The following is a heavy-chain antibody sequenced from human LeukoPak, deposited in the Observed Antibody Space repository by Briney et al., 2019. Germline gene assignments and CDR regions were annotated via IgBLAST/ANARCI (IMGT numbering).Heavy chain of an antibody. CDR1: GGSISSYY. V-gene: IGHV4-59*12. CDR2: IYYSGST. J-gene: IGHJ5*02. CDR3: ARAGVPGGYDLNWFDP. D-gene: IGHD5-12*01. Sequence: PSETLSLTCTVSGGSISSYYWSWIRQPPGKGLEWIGYIYYSGSTNYNPSLKSRVTISVDKSKNQFSLKLSSVTAADTAVYYCARAGVPGGYDLNWFDPWGQGTLVTVSS.